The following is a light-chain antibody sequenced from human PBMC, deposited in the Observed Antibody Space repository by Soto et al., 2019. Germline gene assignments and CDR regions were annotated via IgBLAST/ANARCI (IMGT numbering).Light chain of an antibody. CDR3: QQNNNWPSFT. CDR1: QSVTSN. J-gene: IGKJ3*01. V-gene: IGKV3-15*01. CDR2: DAS. Sequence: EIVMTQSPATLSVSPGERATLSCRASQSVTSNLAWYQQKPGQSPRLLIYDASTRATGIPARFSGSGYGTEFTHTISSLQSEDFAVYYCQQNNNWPSFTFGPGTKVDIK.